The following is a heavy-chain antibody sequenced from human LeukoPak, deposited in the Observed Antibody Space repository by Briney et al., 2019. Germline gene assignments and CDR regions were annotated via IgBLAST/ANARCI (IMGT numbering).Heavy chain of an antibody. CDR1: GFTFSDYS. J-gene: IGHJ4*02. D-gene: IGHD2-2*01. Sequence: GGSLRLSCAASGFTFSDYSMNWVRQAPGKGLEWISYIGIDSGNTNYADSVKGRFTISGDKAKNSLYLQMNSLRVEDTAVYYCARDHKYAFDNWGQGTMVTVSS. CDR2: IGIDSGNT. CDR3: ARDHKYAFDN. V-gene: IGHV3-48*01.